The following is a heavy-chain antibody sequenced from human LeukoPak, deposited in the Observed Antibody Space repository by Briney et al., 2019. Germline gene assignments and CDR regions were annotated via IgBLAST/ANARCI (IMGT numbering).Heavy chain of an antibody. V-gene: IGHV4-31*03. J-gene: IGHJ5*02. Sequence: SETLSLTCTVSGGSISSGGYYWSWIRQHPGKGLEWIGYIYYSGSTYYNPSLKSRVTISVDTSKNQFSLKLSSVTAADTAVYYCAKAAGYSTIYWFDPWGQGTLVTVSS. CDR3: AKAAGYSTIYWFDP. D-gene: IGHD6-13*01. CDR2: IYYSGST. CDR1: GGSISSGGYY.